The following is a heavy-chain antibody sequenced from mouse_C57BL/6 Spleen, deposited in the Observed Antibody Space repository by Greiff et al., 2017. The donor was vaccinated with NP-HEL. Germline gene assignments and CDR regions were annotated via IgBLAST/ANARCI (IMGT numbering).Heavy chain of an antibody. V-gene: IGHV1-82*01. CDR1: GYAFSSYW. D-gene: IGHD1-1*01. J-gene: IGHJ4*01. Sequence: VQLQQSGPELVKPGASVKISCKASGYAFSSYWMNWVKQRHGKGLEWIGRIYPGDGDTNYNGKFKGKATLTADQSSSTAYMQLSSLTSEDSAVYFCAKITSAYAMDCWGQVASVT. CDR2: IYPGDGDT. CDR3: AKITSAYAMDC.